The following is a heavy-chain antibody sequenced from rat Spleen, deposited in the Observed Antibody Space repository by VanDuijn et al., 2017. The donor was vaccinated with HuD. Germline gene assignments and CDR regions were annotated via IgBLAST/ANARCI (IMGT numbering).Heavy chain of an antibody. Sequence: EVQLVESGGGLVQPGRSLKLSCVASGFTFNKYWMTWIRQAPGRGLEWVVSITNTGGSTYYPDSVKGRFTISRDNAKSTRYLQMNSLWSEDTATYYCARHRGVQLQNYFDYWGQGVMVTVSS. CDR3: ARHRGVQLQNYFDY. CDR1: GFTFNKYW. CDR2: ITNTGGST. V-gene: IGHV5-31*01. J-gene: IGHJ2*01. D-gene: IGHD1-5*01.